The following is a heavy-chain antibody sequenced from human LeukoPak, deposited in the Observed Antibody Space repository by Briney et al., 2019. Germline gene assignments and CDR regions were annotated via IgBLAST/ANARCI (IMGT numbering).Heavy chain of an antibody. D-gene: IGHD4-17*01. V-gene: IGHV3-30*18. CDR3: AKTMSMTTVTYPFDY. CDR2: ISYDGSNK. J-gene: IGHJ4*02. Sequence: GGSLRLSCAASGFTFSSYGMHWVRQAPGKGLEWVAVISYDGSNKYYADSVKGRFTISRDNSKNTLCLQMNSLRAEDTAVYYCAKTMSMTTVTYPFDYWGQGTLVTVSS. CDR1: GFTFSSYG.